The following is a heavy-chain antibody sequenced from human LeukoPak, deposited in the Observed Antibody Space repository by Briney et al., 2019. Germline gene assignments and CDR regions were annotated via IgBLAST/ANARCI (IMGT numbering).Heavy chain of an antibody. CDR2: INHSGST. V-gene: IGHV4-34*01. D-gene: IGHD3-22*01. CDR1: GGSFSGYY. J-gene: IGHJ4*02. Sequence: SETLSLTCAVYGGSFSGYYWSWIRQPPGKGLEWIGEINHSGSTNYNPSLESRVTISVDTSKNQFSLKLSSVTAADTAVYYCARGVTMIDYWGQGTLVTVSS. CDR3: ARGVTMIDY.